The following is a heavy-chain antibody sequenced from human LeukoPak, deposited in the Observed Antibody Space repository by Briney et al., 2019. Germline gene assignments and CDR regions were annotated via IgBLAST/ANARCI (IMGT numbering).Heavy chain of an antibody. V-gene: IGHV3-23*01. CDR1: GFKFGDVV. Sequence: GGSLRLSCVASGFKFGDVVMSRVRQAPGKGLEWVSAISYNGASTDYADSVKGRFAISRDDSKNTLYLQMNSLRAEDTAVYYCARRTGGTKDYWGQGTQVTVSS. D-gene: IGHD7-27*01. J-gene: IGHJ4*02. CDR3: ARRTGGTKDY. CDR2: ISYNGAST.